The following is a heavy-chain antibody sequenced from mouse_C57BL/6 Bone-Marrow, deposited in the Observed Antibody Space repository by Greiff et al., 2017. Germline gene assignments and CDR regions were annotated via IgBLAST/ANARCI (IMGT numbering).Heavy chain of an antibody. CDR3: AGSIYYGNYCCAMDY. V-gene: IGHV1-55*01. Sequence: VQLQQSGAELVKPGASVKMSCKASGYTFTSYWITWVKPRPGQGLEWIGDIYPGSGSTNYNEKFKSKATLTVDTSSSTAYMQLSSLTSEDSAVYYCAGSIYYGNYCCAMDYWGQGTSVTVSS. D-gene: IGHD2-1*01. J-gene: IGHJ4*01. CDR1: GYTFTSYW. CDR2: IYPGSGST.